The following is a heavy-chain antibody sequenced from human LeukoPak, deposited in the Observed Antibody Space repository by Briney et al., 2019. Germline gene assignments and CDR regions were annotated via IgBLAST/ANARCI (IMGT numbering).Heavy chain of an antibody. V-gene: IGHV1-18*01. D-gene: IGHD4-11*01. Sequence: GASVKVSCKASGYTLTSYDINWVRQATGQGLGWRGWISAYNGNTNYAQKLQGRVTMTTDTSTSTAYMELRSLRSDDTAVYYCARGMSRTTTVNDYWGQGTLVTVSS. CDR3: ARGMSRTTTVNDY. CDR1: GYTLTSYD. J-gene: IGHJ4*02. CDR2: ISAYNGNT.